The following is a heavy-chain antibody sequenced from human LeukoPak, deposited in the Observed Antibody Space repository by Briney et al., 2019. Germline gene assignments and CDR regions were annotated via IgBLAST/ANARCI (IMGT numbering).Heavy chain of an antibody. CDR1: GFTFSSYS. CDR3: ARSITMIRPFDY. CDR2: ISSNSRYI. V-gene: IGHV3-21*06. Sequence: GGSLRLSCAASGFTFSSYSMNWVRQAPGKGLEWVSSISSNSRYIYYADSMRGRFTISRDNAKNSLYLQMNSLKPEDTAVYYCARSITMIRPFDYWGQGTLVTVSS. D-gene: IGHD3-22*01. J-gene: IGHJ4*02.